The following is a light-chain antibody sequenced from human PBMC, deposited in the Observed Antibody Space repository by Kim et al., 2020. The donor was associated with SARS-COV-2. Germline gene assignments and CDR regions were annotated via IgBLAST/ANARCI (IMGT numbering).Light chain of an antibody. V-gene: IGKV3-20*01. CDR3: QQFGSSPYT. Sequence: LSPGERPTLSCRANQSVSSSYLAWYQHKPGQAPRLLIYGASSRATGIPDRFSGSGSGTDFTLTISRLVPEDFAVYYCQQFGSSPYTFGPGTKLEI. J-gene: IGKJ2*01. CDR1: QSVSSSY. CDR2: GAS.